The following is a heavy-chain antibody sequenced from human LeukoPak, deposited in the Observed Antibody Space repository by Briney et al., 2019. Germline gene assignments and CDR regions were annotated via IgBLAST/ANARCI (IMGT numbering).Heavy chain of an antibody. J-gene: IGHJ4*02. CDR2: ISWNSGSI. CDR3: AKDSEVRGVIYDSPDY. D-gene: IGHD3-10*01. V-gene: IGHV3-9*01. Sequence: GGSLRLSCAASGFTFDDYAMHWVRQAPGKGLEWVSGISWNSGSIGYADSVKGRFTISRDNAKNSLYLQMNSLRAEDTALYYCAKDSEVRGVIYDSPDYWGQGTLVTVSS. CDR1: GFTFDDYA.